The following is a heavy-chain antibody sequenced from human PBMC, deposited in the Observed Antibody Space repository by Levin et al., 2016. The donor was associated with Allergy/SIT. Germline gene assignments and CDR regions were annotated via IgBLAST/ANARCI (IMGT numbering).Heavy chain of an antibody. CDR3: ARENSRTINGYFQH. V-gene: IGHV3-7*03. D-gene: IGHD2/OR15-2a*01. J-gene: IGHJ1*01. Sequence: GESLKISCAASGFTFSSYWMSWVRQAPGKGLEWVANIKQDGSEKYYVDSVKGRFTISRDNAKNSLYLQMNSLRAEDTAVYYCARENSRTINGYFQHWGQGTLVTVSS. CDR2: IKQDGSEK. CDR1: GFTFSSYW.